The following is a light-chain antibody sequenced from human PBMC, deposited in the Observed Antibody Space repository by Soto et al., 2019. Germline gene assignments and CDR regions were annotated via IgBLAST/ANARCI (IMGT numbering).Light chain of an antibody. V-gene: IGLV1-47*01. J-gene: IGLJ1*01. CDR2: RNN. Sequence: QSVLTQPPSASGTPGQRVTISCSGSSSNIGSNYVYWYQQLQGTAPKLLIYRNNQRPSGVPDRFSGSKSGTSASLAISGLRSEDEADYYCAAWDDSHYVFGTGTKVTVL. CDR1: SSNIGSNY. CDR3: AAWDDSHYV.